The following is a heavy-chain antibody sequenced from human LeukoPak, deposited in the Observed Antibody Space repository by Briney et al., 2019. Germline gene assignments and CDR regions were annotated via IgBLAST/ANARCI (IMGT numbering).Heavy chain of an antibody. D-gene: IGHD4-17*01. CDR1: GGTFSSYG. J-gene: IGHJ6*03. Sequence: VASVKVCCKASGGTFSSYGISWVRQAPGQGLEWIGGVIPVFGTANYAQMFQGRATITADESTSTAYMELSSLRSEDTAVYFCARIDYGEYGTNNYFFYYMGVWGKGTTVTVSS. CDR2: VIPVFGTA. V-gene: IGHV1-69*01. CDR3: ARIDYGEYGTNNYFFYYMGV.